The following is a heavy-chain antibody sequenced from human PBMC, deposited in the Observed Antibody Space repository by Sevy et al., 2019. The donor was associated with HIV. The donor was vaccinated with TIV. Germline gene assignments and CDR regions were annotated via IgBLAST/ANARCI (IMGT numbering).Heavy chain of an antibody. D-gene: IGHD1-26*01. CDR1: GGTFSSYA. CDR2: IIPIFGTA. V-gene: IGHV1-69*13. J-gene: IGHJ3*02. CDR3: ASETVGATMGFDAFDI. Sequence: ASVKVSCKASGGTFSSYAISWVRQAPGQGLEWMGRIIPIFGTANYAQTFRGRVTITADESTSTAYMELSSLRSEDTAVYYCASETVGATMGFDAFDIWGQGTMVTVSS.